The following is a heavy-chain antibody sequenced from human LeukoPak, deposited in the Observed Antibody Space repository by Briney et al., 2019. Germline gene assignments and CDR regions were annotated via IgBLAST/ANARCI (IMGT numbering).Heavy chain of an antibody. Sequence: PGGSLRLSCAASGFTFSSYSMNWVRQAPGKGLEWVSSISSSSSYIYYADSVKGRFTISRDNAKNSLYLQMNSLRAEVTAVYYCARDPYSGSYGNYYYYFMDVWGKGTTVTISS. V-gene: IGHV3-21*01. CDR1: GFTFSSYS. CDR3: ARDPYSGSYGNYYYYFMDV. CDR2: ISSSSSYI. D-gene: IGHD1-26*01. J-gene: IGHJ6*03.